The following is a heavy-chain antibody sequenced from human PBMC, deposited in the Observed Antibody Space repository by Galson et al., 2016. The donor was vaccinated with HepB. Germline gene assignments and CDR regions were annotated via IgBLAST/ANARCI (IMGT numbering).Heavy chain of an antibody. CDR1: GFNLRVYY. J-gene: IGHJ6*02. D-gene: IGHD3-10*01. Sequence: SLRLSCAASGFNLRVYYVSWIRQAPGKGLEWVSVIKDSGERTFYAGSVEGRFIISRDNSKNTLNLQMNSLRVEDTAVYYCARNRGSGSPFYYDMDVWGRGTTVIVSS. CDR3: ARNRGSGSPFYYDMDV. CDR2: IKDSGERT. V-gene: IGHV3-53*01.